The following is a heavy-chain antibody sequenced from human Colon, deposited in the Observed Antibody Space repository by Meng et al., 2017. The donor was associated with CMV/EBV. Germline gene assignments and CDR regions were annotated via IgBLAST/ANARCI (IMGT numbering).Heavy chain of an antibody. J-gene: IGHJ1*01. D-gene: IGHD3-22*01. V-gene: IGHV1-2*02. CDR3: ATVSSGYYLYFQH. Sequence: QVQLVQAGAGVKKPGASVKVPCKASGYTFTGYYMHWVRQAPGQGLEWMGWINPNSGGTNYAQKFQGRVTMTRDTSISTAYMELSRLRSDDTAVYYCATVSSGYYLYFQHWGQGTLVTVSS. CDR1: GYTFTGYY. CDR2: INPNSGGT.